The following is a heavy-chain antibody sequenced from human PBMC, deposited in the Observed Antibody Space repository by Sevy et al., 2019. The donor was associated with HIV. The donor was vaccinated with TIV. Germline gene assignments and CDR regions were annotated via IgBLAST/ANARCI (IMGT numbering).Heavy chain of an antibody. D-gene: IGHD2-21*01. Sequence: GGSLRLSCTTSGFTFGDFAMSWFRQAPGKGLEWVGFIRSKDYGGTTEYAASVKGRFTISRDDSKNIAYMQMNSLKTEDTVVYFCTRDGGGGNILASYYYYDMDVWGQGTTVTVSS. CDR3: TRDGGGGNILASYYYYDMDV. J-gene: IGHJ6*02. CDR2: IRSKDYGGTT. CDR1: GFTFGDFA. V-gene: IGHV3-49*03.